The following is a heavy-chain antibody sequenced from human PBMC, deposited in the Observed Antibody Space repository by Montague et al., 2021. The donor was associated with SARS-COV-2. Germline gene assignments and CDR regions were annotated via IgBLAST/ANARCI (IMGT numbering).Heavy chain of an antibody. Sequence: SETLSLTCTVSGGSFSRSDYHWAWIRQPPGKGLEWIGSMYYRGSTYYNPSLKSRVFISVDTTKKQLSLTLTSVTAADTAVYYCATQEDPSGWIPGPFDFWGQGALVTVSS. CDR2: MYYRGST. D-gene: IGHD6-19*01. CDR3: ATQEDPSGWIPGPFDF. J-gene: IGHJ4*02. CDR1: GGSFSRSDYH. V-gene: IGHV4-39*01.